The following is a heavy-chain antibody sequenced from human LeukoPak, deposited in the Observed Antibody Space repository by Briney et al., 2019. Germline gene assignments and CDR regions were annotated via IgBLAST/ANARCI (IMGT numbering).Heavy chain of an antibody. V-gene: IGHV1-69*06. CDR1: GYTFTSYG. Sequence: ASVKVSCKASGYTFTSYGISWVRQAPGQGLEWMGGIIPIFGTANYAQKFQGRVTITADKSTSTAYMELSSLRSEDTAVYYCARAEPRRGSFYYYYYYMDVWGKGTTVTVSS. D-gene: IGHD3-10*01. J-gene: IGHJ6*03. CDR3: ARAEPRRGSFYYYYYYMDV. CDR2: IIPIFGTA.